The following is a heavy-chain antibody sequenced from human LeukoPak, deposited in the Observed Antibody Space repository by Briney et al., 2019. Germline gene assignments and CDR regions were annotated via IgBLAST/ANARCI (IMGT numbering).Heavy chain of an antibody. CDR3: ARGVRGRYFDWLLKYYFDY. J-gene: IGHJ4*02. CDR2: INHSGST. D-gene: IGHD3-9*01. Sequence: SETLSLTCAVYGGSFSGYYWSWIRQPPGKGLEWIGEINHSGSTNYNPSLKSRVTISVDTSKNRFSLKLSSVTAADTAVYYCARGVRGRYFDWLLKYYFDYWGQGTLVTVSS. CDR1: GGSFSGYY. V-gene: IGHV4-34*01.